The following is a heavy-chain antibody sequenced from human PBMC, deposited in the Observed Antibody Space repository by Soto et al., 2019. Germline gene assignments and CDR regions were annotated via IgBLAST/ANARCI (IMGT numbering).Heavy chain of an antibody. J-gene: IGHJ4*02. D-gene: IGHD2-2*02. V-gene: IGHV3-43D*04. CDR1: RFPFDDSA. CDR3: AKDVCRGSTTSCYTRLDF. CDR2: ISWDSCRT. Sequence: GGSLRLSCAASRFPFDDSAMHWVRQAPGKGLEWVSLISWDSCRTYYADFVRGRFIVSRDSSKNSMYLQMSSLRVEDTALYYCAKDVCRGSTTSCYTRLDFWGQGALVTVSS.